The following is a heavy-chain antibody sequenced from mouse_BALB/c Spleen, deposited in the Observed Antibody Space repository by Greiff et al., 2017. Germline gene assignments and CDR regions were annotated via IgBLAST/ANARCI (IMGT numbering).Heavy chain of an antibody. CDR1: GYTFTNYW. J-gene: IGHJ4*01. Sequence: QVQLQQSGAELVRPGTSVKISCKASGYTFTNYWLGWVKQRPGHGLEWIGDIYPGGGYTNYNEKFKGKATLTADTSSSTAYMQLSSLTSEDSAVYFCARSRTTATDYAMDYWGQGTSVTVSS. D-gene: IGHD1-2*01. CDR2: IYPGGGYT. V-gene: IGHV1-63*02. CDR3: ARSRTTATDYAMDY.